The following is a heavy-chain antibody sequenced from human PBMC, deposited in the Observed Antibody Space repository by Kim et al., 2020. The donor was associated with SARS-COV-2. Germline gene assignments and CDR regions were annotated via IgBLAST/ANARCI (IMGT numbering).Heavy chain of an antibody. Sequence: GGSLRLSCAASGFTFSSYGMHWVRQAPGKGLEWVAVISYDGSNKYYADSVKGRFTISRDNSKNTLYLQMNSLRAEDTAVYYCAKLEWGSGRFDAFDIWG. CDR2: ISYDGSNK. CDR1: GFTFSSYG. D-gene: IGHD3-10*01. V-gene: IGHV3-30*18. J-gene: IGHJ3*02. CDR3: AKLEWGSGRFDAFDI.